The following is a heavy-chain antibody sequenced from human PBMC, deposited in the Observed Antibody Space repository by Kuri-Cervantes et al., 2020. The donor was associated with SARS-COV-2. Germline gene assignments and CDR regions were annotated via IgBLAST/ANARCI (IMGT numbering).Heavy chain of an antibody. J-gene: IGHJ5*02. D-gene: IGHD3-10*01. V-gene: IGHV4-39*07. Sequence: GSLRLSCTVSDGSISSSSYDWGWIRQPPGKGLQWIGSIYSSGSTHYNPSLKSRVTLSVETSKNQFSLKLSSVTAADTAVYYCARVGYYGSGSYYSTPPWGQGTLVTVSS. CDR3: ARVGYYGSGSYYSTPP. CDR1: DGSISSSSYD. CDR2: IYSSGST.